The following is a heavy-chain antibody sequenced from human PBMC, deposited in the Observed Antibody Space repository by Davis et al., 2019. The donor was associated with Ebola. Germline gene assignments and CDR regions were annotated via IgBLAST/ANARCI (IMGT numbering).Heavy chain of an antibody. CDR2: INPNGGYT. D-gene: IGHD2-2*01. J-gene: IGHJ5*02. Sequence: ASVKVSCKASGYTFSGYYIHWVRQVPGQGLEWMGWINPNGGYTIYAQKFQDRVTMTWDKSISTAYLQWSSLKASDTAMDYCTRRPYCSSTIFNGGVWFDPWGQGTLVTVSS. V-gene: IGHV1-2*02. CDR1: GYTFSGYY. CDR3: TRRPYCSSTIFNGGVWFDP.